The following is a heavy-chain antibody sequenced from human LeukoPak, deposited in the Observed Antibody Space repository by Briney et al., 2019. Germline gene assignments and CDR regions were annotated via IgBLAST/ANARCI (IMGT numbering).Heavy chain of an antibody. CDR3: ASTRYDYVWGSYRAPFAFDI. CDR2: TYPGDSDT. Sequence: PGESLKISCKGSGYSFTSYWIGWVRQMPGKGLEWMGITYPGDSDTRYSPSFQGQVTISADKSISTAYLQWSSLKASDTAMYYCASTRYDYVWGSYRAPFAFDIWGQGTMVTVSS. CDR1: GYSFTSYW. D-gene: IGHD3-16*02. J-gene: IGHJ3*02. V-gene: IGHV5-51*01.